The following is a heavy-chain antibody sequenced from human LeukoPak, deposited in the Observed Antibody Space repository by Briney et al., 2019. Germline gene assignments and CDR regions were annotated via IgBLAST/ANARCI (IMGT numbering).Heavy chain of an antibody. CDR2: ISGSGCNT. CDR3: AKDRSGWYVWDF. D-gene: IGHD6-19*01. CDR1: GFTFSNYA. Sequence: QAGGSLRLSCAASGFTFSNYAMSWVRQAPGKGLEWVSAISGSGCNTYYADSVKGRFTISRDNSKNTLYLQVNSLRAEDTAVYYCAKDRSGWYVWDFWGQGTLVTVSS. J-gene: IGHJ4*02. V-gene: IGHV3-23*01.